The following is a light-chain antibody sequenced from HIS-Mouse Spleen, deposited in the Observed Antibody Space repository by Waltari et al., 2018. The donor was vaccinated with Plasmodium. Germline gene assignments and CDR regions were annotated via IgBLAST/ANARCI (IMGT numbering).Light chain of an antibody. CDR2: DVR. CDR3: CSYAGSYTWV. CDR1: SSDVGGSNY. Sequence: QSALTQPRSVSGSPGQSVTISCTGTSSDVGGSNYVSWYQQHPGKHPKLMIYDVRKRPSGVPDRFSGSKSGNTASLTISGLQAEDEADYYSCSYAGSYTWVFGGGTKLTVL. V-gene: IGLV2-11*01. J-gene: IGLJ3*02.